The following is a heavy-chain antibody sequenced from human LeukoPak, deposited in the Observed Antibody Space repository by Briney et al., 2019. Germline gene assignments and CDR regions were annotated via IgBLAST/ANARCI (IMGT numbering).Heavy chain of an antibody. Sequence: SETLSLTCAVYGGSFSGYYWSWIRQPPGKGLEWIGEINHSGSTNYNPSLKSRVTISVDTSKNQFSLKLSSVTAADTAVYYCARGLIPYYNILTGYNWFDPWDQGTLVTVSS. CDR2: INHSGST. J-gene: IGHJ5*02. CDR1: GGSFSGYY. D-gene: IGHD3-9*01. CDR3: ARGLIPYYNILTGYNWFDP. V-gene: IGHV4-34*01.